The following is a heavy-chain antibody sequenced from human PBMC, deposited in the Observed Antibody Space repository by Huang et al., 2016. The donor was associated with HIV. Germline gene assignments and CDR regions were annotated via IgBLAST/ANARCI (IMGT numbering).Heavy chain of an antibody. CDR3: AREVVSATGYYYYGMDV. V-gene: IGHV1-2*02. Sequence: QVQLVQSGAEVKKLGASVKVSCKASGYTFTGYYMHWGRQAPGQGLEWMGWINPKSGGTNYAQKFQGRVTMNRDTSISTAYMELSRLRSDDTAVYYCAREVVSATGYYYYGMDVWGQGTTVTVSS. CDR1: GYTFTGYY. J-gene: IGHJ6*02. CDR2: INPKSGGT. D-gene: IGHD2-15*01.